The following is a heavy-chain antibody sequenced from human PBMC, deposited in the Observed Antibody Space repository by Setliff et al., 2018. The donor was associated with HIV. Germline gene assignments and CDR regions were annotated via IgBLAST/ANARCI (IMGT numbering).Heavy chain of an antibody. Sequence: SETLSLTCAVYGGSFSGYYWSWIRQPPGKGLEWIGEINHSGSTNYNPSLKSRVTISVDTSKNQFSLKLSSVTAADTAVYYCARTPGWELRVFDYWGQGTLVTVSS. D-gene: IGHD1-26*01. V-gene: IGHV4-34*01. J-gene: IGHJ4*02. CDR1: GGSFSGYY. CDR3: ARTPGWELRVFDY. CDR2: INHSGST.